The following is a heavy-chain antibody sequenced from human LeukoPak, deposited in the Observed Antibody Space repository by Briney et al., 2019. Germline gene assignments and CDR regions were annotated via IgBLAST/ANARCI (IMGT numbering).Heavy chain of an antibody. CDR3: AKISWDGRGTFD. J-gene: IGHJ4*02. D-gene: IGHD1/OR15-1a*01. V-gene: IGHV3-23*01. Sequence: LSGGSLRLSCAASGFTVSSNYMSWVRQAPGKGLEWVSSIRGSGADKYYADSVKGRFSISRDNSQDTLSLQMNSLRAEDTAVYYCAKISWDGRGTFDWGRGTLVTVSS. CDR1: GFTVSSNY. CDR2: IRGSGADK.